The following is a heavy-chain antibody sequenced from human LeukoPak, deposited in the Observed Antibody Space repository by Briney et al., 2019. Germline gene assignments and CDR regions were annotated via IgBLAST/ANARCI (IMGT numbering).Heavy chain of an antibody. J-gene: IGHJ3*02. Sequence: GGSLRLSCAASGFTFSSYEMNWVRQAPGKGLEWVSYISSSGSTIYYADSVKGRFTISRDNSKNTLYLQMNSLRAEDTAVYYCAKDEVVGAFDIWGQGTMVTVSS. CDR3: AKDEVVGAFDI. CDR2: ISSSGSTI. CDR1: GFTFSSYE. V-gene: IGHV3-48*03.